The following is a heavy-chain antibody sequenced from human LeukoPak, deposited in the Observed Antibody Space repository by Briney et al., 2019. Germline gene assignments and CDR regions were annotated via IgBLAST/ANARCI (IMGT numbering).Heavy chain of an antibody. J-gene: IGHJ4*02. CDR1: GYSIRSGYY. Sequence: KTSETLSLTCAVSGYSIRSGYYWAWIRQPPGKGLEWIGSLHHTRSTYYNPSLKSRVSKSVDRSNNNFSLKLSTVTASDTAVYYCARDRESSPWDLLLDYWGQGILVTVSS. V-gene: IGHV4-38-2*02. D-gene: IGHD1-26*01. CDR3: ARDRESSPWDLLLDY. CDR2: LHHTRST.